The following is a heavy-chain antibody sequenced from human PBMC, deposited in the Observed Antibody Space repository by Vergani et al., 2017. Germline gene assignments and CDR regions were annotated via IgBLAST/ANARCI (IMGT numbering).Heavy chain of an antibody. CDR2: ISGSGDNT. CDR3: AKHLPGDHHSYYYYYYMDV. V-gene: IGHV3-23*01. D-gene: IGHD4-17*01. Sequence: EVQLLESGGGLVQPGGSLRLSCAASGVTFSTYAMSWVRQAPGKGLEWVSGISGSGDNTDYADSVKGRFTISRDNSKNTLYLQMNSLRAEDTAVYYCAKHLPGDHHSYYYYYYMDVWGKGTTVTVSS. J-gene: IGHJ6*03. CDR1: GVTFSTYA.